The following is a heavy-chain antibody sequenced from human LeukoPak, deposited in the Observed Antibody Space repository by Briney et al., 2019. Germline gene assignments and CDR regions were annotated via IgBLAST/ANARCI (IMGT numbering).Heavy chain of an antibody. CDR2: IYYSGST. CDR3: ARAVPYYDFWSGYYNWFDP. V-gene: IGHV4-61*01. Sequence: SGTLSLTCTVSGGSVSSGSYYRSWIRQPPGKGLEWIGYIYYSGSTDYNPSLKSRVTISVDTSKNQFSLKLSSVTAADTAVYYCARAVPYYDFWSGYYNWFDPWGQGTLVTVSS. CDR1: GGSVSSGSYY. J-gene: IGHJ5*02. D-gene: IGHD3-3*01.